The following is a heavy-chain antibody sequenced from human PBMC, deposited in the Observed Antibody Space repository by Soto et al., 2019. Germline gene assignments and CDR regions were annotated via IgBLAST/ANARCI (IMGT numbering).Heavy chain of an antibody. CDR2: IRGSAGNA. CDR1: GFTFSSYG. D-gene: IGHD3-10*01. Sequence: EVQLLESGGGLVQPGGSLRLSCAGTGFTFSSYGMSWVRQAPGKGLEWVSTIRGSAGNANYADSVKGCFTISRDDSTNTVHLQMNSLRPDDTAVYYCAKHLWFGESVFDPWGQGTLVVVSS. J-gene: IGHJ5*02. V-gene: IGHV3-23*01. CDR3: AKHLWFGESVFDP.